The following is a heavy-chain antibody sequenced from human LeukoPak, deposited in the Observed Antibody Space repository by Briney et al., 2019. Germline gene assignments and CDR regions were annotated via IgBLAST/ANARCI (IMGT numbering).Heavy chain of an antibody. Sequence: PGGSLRLSCAASGLTFSGYCLSWVRQAPGKGLEWVANINQDGSEKYYVDSVKGRFTISRDNAKNSLYLQMNCLRAEDTAVYDCARDSSGWYEGGPFDYWGQGTLVTVSS. D-gene: IGHD6-19*01. J-gene: IGHJ4*02. CDR3: ARDSSGWYEGGPFDY. V-gene: IGHV3-7*01. CDR1: GLTFSGYC. CDR2: INQDGSEK.